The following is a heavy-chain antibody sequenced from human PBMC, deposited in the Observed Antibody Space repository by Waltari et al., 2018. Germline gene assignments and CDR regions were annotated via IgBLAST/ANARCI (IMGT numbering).Heavy chain of an antibody. Sequence: QVQLQESGPGLVKPSQTLSLTCTVSGGSISSGSYYWSWIRQPAGKGLEWIGRIYTSGSTNYNPSLKSRVTISVDTSKNQFSLKLSSVTAADTAVYYCARGTTVVTGTTGSWQFDPWGQGTLVTVSS. D-gene: IGHD1-1*01. V-gene: IGHV4-61*02. CDR1: GGSISSGSYY. J-gene: IGHJ5*02. CDR2: IYTSGST. CDR3: ARGTTVVTGTTGSWQFDP.